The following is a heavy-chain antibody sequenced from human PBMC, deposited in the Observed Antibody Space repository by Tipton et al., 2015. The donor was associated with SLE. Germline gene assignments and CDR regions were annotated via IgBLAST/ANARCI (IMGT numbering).Heavy chain of an antibody. Sequence: TLSLTCTVSADSMTSHYWSWIRQSPGKGLEWIGYVFYRGNTRYSPSLNSRVTIAIDTSRRQFTLNLKSVTAADTAVYYCARGRYYDSLNWFDPWGQGTLVTVSS. CDR2: VFYRGNT. CDR1: ADSMTSHY. V-gene: IGHV4-59*11. J-gene: IGHJ5*02. D-gene: IGHD3-22*01. CDR3: ARGRYYDSLNWFDP.